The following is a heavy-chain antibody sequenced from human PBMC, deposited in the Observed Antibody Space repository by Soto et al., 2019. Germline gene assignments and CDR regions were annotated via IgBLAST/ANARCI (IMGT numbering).Heavy chain of an antibody. D-gene: IGHD5-18*01. CDR1: GGTFSTYA. J-gene: IGHJ6*02. CDR2: IIPIFGTA. CDR3: ARAAYSYGTAYLSYYYGMDV. V-gene: IGHV1-69*13. Sequence: SVKVSCKASGGTFSTYALSWVRQAPGQGLEWVGGIIPIFGTANYAQKFQGRVTITADESTSTAYMELSSLRSEDTAVYYCARAAYSYGTAYLSYYYGMDVWGQGTTVTVS.